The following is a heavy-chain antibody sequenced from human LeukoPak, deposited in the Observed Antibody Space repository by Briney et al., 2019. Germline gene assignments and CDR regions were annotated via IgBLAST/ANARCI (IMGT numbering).Heavy chain of an antibody. Sequence: GASVKVSCKASGGTFSSYAISWARQAPGQGLEWMGGIIPIFGTANYAQKFQGRVTITTDESTSTAYMELSSLRSEDTAVYYCARVDTAMVTSDDAFDIWGQGTMVTVSS. J-gene: IGHJ3*02. CDR1: GGTFSSYA. D-gene: IGHD5-18*01. CDR3: ARVDTAMVTSDDAFDI. CDR2: IIPIFGTA. V-gene: IGHV1-69*05.